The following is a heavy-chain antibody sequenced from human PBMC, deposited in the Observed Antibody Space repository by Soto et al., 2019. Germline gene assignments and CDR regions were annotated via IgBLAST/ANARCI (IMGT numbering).Heavy chain of an antibody. CDR3: ARGGGSTRSFDY. J-gene: IGHJ4*02. CDR2: IYPSDSDT. Sequence: GEPQKISGQGAGYNFAGYWIAWVRQMPGKGLELMGIIYPSDSDTRYRPSFQGQVTISADKSISSAYLQWSSLRASDTAMYYCARGGGSTRSFDYWGQGTPVTVSS. CDR1: GYNFAGYW. V-gene: IGHV5-51*01. D-gene: IGHD1-1*01.